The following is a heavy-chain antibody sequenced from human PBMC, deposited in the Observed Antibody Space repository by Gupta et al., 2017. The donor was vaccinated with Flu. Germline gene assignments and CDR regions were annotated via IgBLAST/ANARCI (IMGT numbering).Heavy chain of an antibody. D-gene: IGHD6-13*01. J-gene: IGHJ4*02. CDR1: GFTFSSYA. V-gene: IGHV3-23*01. Sequence: EVQLLESGGGLVQPGGSLRLSCAASGFTFSSYAMSWVRQAPGNGLEWVSVSSGSGGSTYYADSVKGRFTISRDNSKNTLYLQMNSLRAEDTAVYYCAKLSSSWYIDYWGQGTLVTVSS. CDR2: SSGSGGST. CDR3: AKLSSSWYIDY.